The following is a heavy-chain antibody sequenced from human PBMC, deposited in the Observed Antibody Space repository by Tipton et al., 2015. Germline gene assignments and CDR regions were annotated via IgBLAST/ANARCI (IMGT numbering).Heavy chain of an antibody. J-gene: IGHJ4*02. CDR2: INWNGGST. D-gene: IGHD6-19*01. CDR3: ARASNAAVAATLDY. CDR1: GFTFDDYG. Sequence: SLRLSCAASGFTFDDYGMSWVRQAPGKGLEWVSGINWNGGSTGYADSVKGRFIISRKNAKDSLYLQMNSLRAEDTALYHCARASNAAVAATLDYWGQGTLVTVSS. V-gene: IGHV3-20*01.